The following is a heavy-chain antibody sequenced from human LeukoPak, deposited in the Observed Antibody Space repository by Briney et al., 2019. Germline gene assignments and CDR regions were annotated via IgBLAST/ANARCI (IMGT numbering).Heavy chain of an antibody. CDR2: MNPNSGNT. CDR1: GYTFTSYD. J-gene: IGHJ4*02. D-gene: IGHD3-16*01. CDR3: ARGGVITFGGAIDY. Sequence: ASAKVSCKASGYTFTSYDINWVRQATGQGLEWMGWMNPNSGNTGYAQKFQGRVTMTRNTSISTAYMELSSLRSEDTAVYYCARGGVITFGGAIDYWGQGTLVTVSS. V-gene: IGHV1-8*01.